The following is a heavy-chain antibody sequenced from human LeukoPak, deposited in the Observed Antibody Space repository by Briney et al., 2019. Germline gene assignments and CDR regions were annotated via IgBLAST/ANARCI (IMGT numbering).Heavy chain of an antibody. V-gene: IGHV3-9*01. CDR3: AKGGYSSGWKGWFDP. J-gene: IGHJ5*02. CDR1: GFTFDDYA. CDR2: ISWNSGSI. D-gene: IGHD6-19*01. Sequence: PGGSLRLSCAASGFTFDDYAMHWVRQAPGKGLEWVSGISWNSGSIGYADSVKGRFTISRDNAKNSLYLQMNSLRAEDTALYYCAKGGYSSGWKGWFDPWGQGTLVTVSS.